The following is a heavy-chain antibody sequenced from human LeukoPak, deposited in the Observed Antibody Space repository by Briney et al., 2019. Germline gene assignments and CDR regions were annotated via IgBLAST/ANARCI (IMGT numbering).Heavy chain of an antibody. J-gene: IGHJ4*02. V-gene: IGHV1-69*06. Sequence: SVKVSCKASGGTFISYAISWVRQAPGQGLEWMGGIIPIFGTANYAQKFQGRVTITADKSTSTAYMELSSLRSEDTAVYYCAREGGYSSGYYFPDYWGQGTLVTVSS. CDR1: GGTFISYA. CDR3: AREGGYSSGYYFPDY. D-gene: IGHD3-22*01. CDR2: IIPIFGTA.